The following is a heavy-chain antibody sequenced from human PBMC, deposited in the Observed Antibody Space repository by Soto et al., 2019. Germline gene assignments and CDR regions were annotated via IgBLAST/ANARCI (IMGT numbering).Heavy chain of an antibody. D-gene: IGHD2-2*01. Sequence: PSETLSLTCTVSGGSISSYYWSWIRQPPGKGLEWIGYIYYSGSTNYNPSLKSRVTISVDTSKNQFSLKLSSVTAADTAVYYCAREGCSSTSCPPGSYYYGMDVWGQGTTVTVSS. CDR2: IYYSGST. V-gene: IGHV4-59*01. CDR3: AREGCSSTSCPPGSYYYGMDV. J-gene: IGHJ6*02. CDR1: GGSISSYY.